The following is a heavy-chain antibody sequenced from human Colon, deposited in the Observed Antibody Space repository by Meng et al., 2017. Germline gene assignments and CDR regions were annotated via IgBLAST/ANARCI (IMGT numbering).Heavy chain of an antibody. Sequence: GESLKISCAASGFTFSSYAMSWVRQAPGKGLEWVSAISGSGGSTYYADSVKGRFTISRDNSKNTLYLQMNSLRAEDTAVYYCAKVDTGVVTPMGAFDYWGQGTLVTVSS. CDR2: ISGSGGST. V-gene: IGHV3-23*01. CDR3: AKVDTGVVTPMGAFDY. J-gene: IGHJ4*02. D-gene: IGHD4-23*01. CDR1: GFTFSSYA.